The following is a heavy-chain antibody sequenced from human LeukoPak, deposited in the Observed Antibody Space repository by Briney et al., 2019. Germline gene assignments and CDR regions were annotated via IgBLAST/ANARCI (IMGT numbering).Heavy chain of an antibody. CDR3: ARDDLDCSGGSCHGTALDY. CDR1: GYTFTSYG. CDR2: ISAYNGNT. D-gene: IGHD2-15*01. J-gene: IGHJ4*02. Sequence: ASVKVSCKASGYTFTSYGISWVRQAPGQGLEWMGWISAYNGNTNYAQKLQGRVTMTTDTSTSTAYMELRSLRSDDTAVYYCARDDLDCSGGSCHGTALDYWGQGTLVTVSS. V-gene: IGHV1-18*01.